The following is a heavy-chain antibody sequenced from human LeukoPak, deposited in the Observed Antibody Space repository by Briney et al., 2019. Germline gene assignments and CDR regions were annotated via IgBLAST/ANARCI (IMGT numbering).Heavy chain of an antibody. CDR3: ARDSYCDYPVQH. CDR1: GFTFSSYS. Sequence: GGSLRLSCAASGFTFSSYSMNWVRQAPGKGLEWVSSISSSSSYIYYADSVKGRFTIFRDNAKNSLYLQMNSLRAEDTAVYYCARDSYCDYPVQHWGQGTLVTVSS. D-gene: IGHD4-17*01. J-gene: IGHJ1*01. CDR2: ISSSSSYI. V-gene: IGHV3-21*01.